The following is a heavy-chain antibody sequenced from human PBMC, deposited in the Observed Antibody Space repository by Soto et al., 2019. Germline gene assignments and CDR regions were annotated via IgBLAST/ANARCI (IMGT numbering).Heavy chain of an antibody. CDR3: ARQKQQLVTFYYYYGMDV. J-gene: IGHJ6*02. CDR1: GGSISSSSYC. Sequence: SETLSLTCTASGGSISSSSYCWGWIRQPPGKGLEWIGSIYYSGSTYYNPSLKSRVTISVDTSKNQFSLKLSSVTAADTAVYYCARQKQQLVTFYYYYGMDVWGQGTTVTVSS. D-gene: IGHD6-13*01. V-gene: IGHV4-39*01. CDR2: IYYSGST.